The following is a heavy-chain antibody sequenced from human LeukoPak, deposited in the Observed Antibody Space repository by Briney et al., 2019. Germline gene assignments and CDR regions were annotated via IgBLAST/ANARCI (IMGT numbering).Heavy chain of an antibody. V-gene: IGHV3-23*01. CDR1: GFTVSGNY. Sequence: GGSLRLSCAASGFTVSGNYMSWVRQAPGKGLEWVSAISGSGGSTYYADSVKGRFTISRDNSKNTLYLQMNSLRAEDTAVYYCAKGYYHPGLYFQYWGQGTLVTVSS. CDR2: ISGSGGST. CDR3: AKGYYHPGLYFQY. J-gene: IGHJ1*01. D-gene: IGHD2/OR15-2a*01.